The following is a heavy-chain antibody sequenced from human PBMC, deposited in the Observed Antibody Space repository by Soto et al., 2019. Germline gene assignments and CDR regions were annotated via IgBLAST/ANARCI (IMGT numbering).Heavy chain of an antibody. J-gene: IGHJ3*02. Sequence: QVQLQESGPGLVKPSETLSLTCTVSGGSISSSSYYWGWIRQPPGKGLEWIGSIYYSGSNYYKPSLKSRVTISVDTSKNQFSLKLSSGTSADTAVDYCAISDSLEAFDIWGQGTMVTVSS. CDR2: IYYSGSN. D-gene: IGHD2-15*01. V-gene: IGHV4-39*01. CDR3: AISDSLEAFDI. CDR1: GGSISSSSYY.